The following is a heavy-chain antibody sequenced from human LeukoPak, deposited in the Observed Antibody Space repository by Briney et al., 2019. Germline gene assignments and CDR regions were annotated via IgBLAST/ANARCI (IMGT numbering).Heavy chain of an antibody. CDR3: AKDFSSGYYYFDY. V-gene: IGHV3-21*04. Sequence: PGGSLRLSCAASGFTFSSYSMNWVRQAPGKGLEWVSSISSSSYIYYADSVKGRFTISRDNAKNSLYLQMNSLRAEDTALYFCAKDFSSGYYYFDYWGQGTLVTVSS. D-gene: IGHD3-22*01. CDR2: ISSSSYI. J-gene: IGHJ4*02. CDR1: GFTFSSYS.